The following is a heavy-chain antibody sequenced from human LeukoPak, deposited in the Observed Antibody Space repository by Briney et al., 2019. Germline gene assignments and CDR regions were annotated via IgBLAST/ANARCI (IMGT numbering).Heavy chain of an antibody. J-gene: IGHJ3*02. Sequence: SGTLSLTCTVSGGSITTDHWNWIRQPPGKGLEWIGCIYYSGRTYYNPSLESRVTISVDMSKSQFSLRLTSVTAADTALYYCARKNDFEIWGQGTLVTVSS. CDR2: IYYSGRT. CDR1: GGSITTDH. V-gene: IGHV4-59*01. CDR3: ARKNDFEI. D-gene: IGHD2/OR15-2a*01.